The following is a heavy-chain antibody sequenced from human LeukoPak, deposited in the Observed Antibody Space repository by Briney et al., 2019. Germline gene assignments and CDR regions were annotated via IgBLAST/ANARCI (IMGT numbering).Heavy chain of an antibody. CDR2: IYSGGST. V-gene: IGHV3-53*01. Sequence: PGGSLRLSCAASGFTVSSNYMSWVRQAPGKGLEWVSVIYSGGSTYYADSVKGRFTISRDNSKNTLYLQMNSLRAEDTAVYYCARGRNSGYSSGWLPGYWGQGTLVTVSS. CDR1: GFTVSSNY. CDR3: ARGRNSGYSSGWLPGY. J-gene: IGHJ4*02. D-gene: IGHD6-19*01.